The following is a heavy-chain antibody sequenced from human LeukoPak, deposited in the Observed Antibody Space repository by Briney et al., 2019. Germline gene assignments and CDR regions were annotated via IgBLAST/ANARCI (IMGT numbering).Heavy chain of an antibody. CDR3: ARHWSHSVAQFGRSYWFDP. CDR2: MDTSGHT. D-gene: IGHD2-15*01. Sequence: ETLSLTCIVSGGSISGYYWSWIRQPAGKGLEWIGHMDTSGHTNYNSSLMSRVTMSVDTSRNQFSLRLTSVTAADTAVYYCARHWSHSVAQFGRSYWFDPWGHGTLVTVSS. V-gene: IGHV4-4*07. CDR1: GGSISGYY. J-gene: IGHJ5*02.